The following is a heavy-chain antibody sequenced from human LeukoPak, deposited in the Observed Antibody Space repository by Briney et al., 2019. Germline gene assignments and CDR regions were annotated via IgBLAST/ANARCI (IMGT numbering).Heavy chain of an antibody. CDR3: VRDVGAVRGEVYFDY. V-gene: IGHV3-21*06. Sequence: GGSLRLSCAASGFTFSTFAMHWVRLSPGKGLEWVSSITGSGPYMLYADSVKHRFTISRDNTKNLLYPEMNSLRAEDTAMYFCVRDVGAVRGEVYFDYWGQGTLVTVSS. D-gene: IGHD3-10*01. CDR2: ITGSGPYM. CDR1: GFTFSTFA. J-gene: IGHJ4*02.